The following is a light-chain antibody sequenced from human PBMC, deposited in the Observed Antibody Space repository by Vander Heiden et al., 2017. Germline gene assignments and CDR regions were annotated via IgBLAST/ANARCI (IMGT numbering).Light chain of an antibody. CDR3: QQYGSSSLT. V-gene: IGKV3-20*01. CDR1: KNVSSIY. Sequence: EFVFAQSAASSPSSPGERATISSRAGKNVSSIYLAWYQQKPGQAPRLLIYGASSMDTGIPARFSGSGSGTDFTLTISRLEPEDFAVYYCQQYGSSSLTFGGGTKVEIK. CDR2: GAS. J-gene: IGKJ4*01.